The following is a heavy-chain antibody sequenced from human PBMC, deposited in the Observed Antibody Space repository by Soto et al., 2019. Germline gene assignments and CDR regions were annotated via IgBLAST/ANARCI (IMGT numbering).Heavy chain of an antibody. Sequence: EVQLVESGGGLVQPGGSLRLSCAAAGFTFSSYWMSWVRQAPGKGLEWVANIKQDGSEKYYVDSVKGRFTISRDNAKNPLYLQMNSLRAEDTAVYYCARDPPYRNYVKGGYYYYGMDVWGQGTTVTVSS. CDR1: GFTFSSYW. V-gene: IGHV3-7*01. D-gene: IGHD1-7*01. CDR3: ARDPPYRNYVKGGYYYYGMDV. J-gene: IGHJ6*02. CDR2: IKQDGSEK.